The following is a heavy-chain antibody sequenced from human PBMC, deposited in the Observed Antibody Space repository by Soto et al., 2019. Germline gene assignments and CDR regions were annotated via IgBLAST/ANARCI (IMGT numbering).Heavy chain of an antibody. D-gene: IGHD3-3*01. CDR3: ARAYDFWSGYSPYNWFDP. CDR2: IYYSGST. J-gene: IGHJ5*02. V-gene: IGHV4-59*01. Sequence: SETLSLTCTVSGGSISSYYWSWIRQPPGKGLEWIGYIYYSGSTNYNPSLKSRVTISVDTSKNQFSLKLSSVTAADTAVYYCARAYDFWSGYSPYNWFDPWGQGTLVTVSS. CDR1: GGSISSYY.